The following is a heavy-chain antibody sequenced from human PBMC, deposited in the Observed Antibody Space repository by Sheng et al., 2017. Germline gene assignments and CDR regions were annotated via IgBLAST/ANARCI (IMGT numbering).Heavy chain of an antibody. CDR3: ARGVGPYCTNGVCYSLDY. CDR2: ISYDGTNK. CDR1: GFTFSNYA. V-gene: IGHV3-30*01. D-gene: IGHD2-8*01. J-gene: IGHJ4*02. Sequence: QVQLVESGGGVVQPGRSLRLSCAASGFTFSNYAMHWVRQAPGKGLEWVAVISYDGTNKYNADSVKGRFTISRDNSKNTLYLQMNSLRAEDTAVYYCARGVGPYCTNGVCYSLDYWGQGTLVTVSS.